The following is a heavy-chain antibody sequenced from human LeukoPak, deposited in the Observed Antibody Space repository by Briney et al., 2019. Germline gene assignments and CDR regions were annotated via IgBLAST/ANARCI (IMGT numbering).Heavy chain of an antibody. CDR2: IYYSGST. Sequence: SETLSLTCTVSGGSISSSSYYWGWIRQPPGKGLEWIGSIYYSGSTYYNPSLKSRVTISVDTSKNQFSLKLSSVTAADTAVYYCARQDGSYYPYYFAYWGQGTLVTVSS. V-gene: IGHV4-39*01. D-gene: IGHD1-26*01. CDR1: GGSISSSSYY. J-gene: IGHJ4*02. CDR3: ARQDGSYYPYYFAY.